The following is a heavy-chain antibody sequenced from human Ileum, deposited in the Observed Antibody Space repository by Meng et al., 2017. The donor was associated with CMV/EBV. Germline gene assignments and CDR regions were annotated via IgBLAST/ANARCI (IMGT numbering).Heavy chain of an antibody. CDR1: TFTFNTHG. CDR2: LRFERDSE. D-gene: IGHD3-16*01. V-gene: IGHV3-30*02. J-gene: IGHJ4*02. Sequence: GESLKISCAPSTFTFNTHGVHWVRQAPGKGLEWVAYLRFERDSEYYPDSLKGRFIVSRDPSTNTVYLQMNSLRAEDTAIYYCAILSGGIRPGTDFWGQGTLVTVSS. CDR3: AILSGGIRPGTDF.